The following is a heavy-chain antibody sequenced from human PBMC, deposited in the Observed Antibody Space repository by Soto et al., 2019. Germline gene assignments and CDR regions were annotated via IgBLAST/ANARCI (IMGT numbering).Heavy chain of an antibody. J-gene: IGHJ6*02. CDR2: VYGGGVT. V-gene: IGHV3-66*01. CDR3: ATTRRDGYNNYYYYYGMDV. D-gene: IGHD5-12*01. Sequence: GGSLRLSCAASGFTVSSNYMTWVRQAPGKGLEWVSLVYGGGVTYYSDSVRGRFTISRDASKNTLYLQMNRLRAEDTAVYYCATTRRDGYNNYYYYYGMDVWGQGTTVTVSS. CDR1: GFTVSSNY.